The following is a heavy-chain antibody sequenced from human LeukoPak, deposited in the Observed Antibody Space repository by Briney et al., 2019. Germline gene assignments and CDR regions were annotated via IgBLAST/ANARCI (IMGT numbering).Heavy chain of an antibody. J-gene: IGHJ6*02. V-gene: IGHV3-53*01. CDR2: IYSGGST. CDR3: ARAPSFIAAATDYYYYGMDV. CDR1: GFTVSSNY. D-gene: IGHD6-13*01. Sequence: GGSLRLSCAASGFTVSSNYMSWVRQAPGKGLEWVSVIYSGGSTYYADSVKGRFTISRDNSKNTLYLQMNSLRAEDTAVYYCARAPSFIAAATDYYYYGMDVWGQGTTVTVSS.